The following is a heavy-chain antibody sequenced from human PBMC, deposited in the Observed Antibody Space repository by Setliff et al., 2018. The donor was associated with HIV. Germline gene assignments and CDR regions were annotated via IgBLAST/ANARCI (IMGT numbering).Heavy chain of an antibody. CDR3: ARLGYVSGGFYKTPGPYYFDY. J-gene: IGHJ4*02. CDR1: GGSMSSSSYY. D-gene: IGHD3-10*01. V-gene: IGHV4-39*01. Sequence: SETLSPTCTVSGGSMSSSSYYWSWIRQTPDKGLEWIGIIYYSGATYYNPSLTSRVTISVDTSRNQFSLKLRSVTAADTAAYYCARLGYVSGGFYKTPGPYYFDYWGQGALVTVSS. CDR2: IYYSGAT.